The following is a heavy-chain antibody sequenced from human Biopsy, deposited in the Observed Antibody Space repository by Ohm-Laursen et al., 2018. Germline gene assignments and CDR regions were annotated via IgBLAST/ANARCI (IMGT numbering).Heavy chain of an antibody. CDR3: VRSNYHYYGFDV. V-gene: IGHV4-61*01. J-gene: IGHJ6*02. CDR1: GDSVSSGSFY. CDR2: IYDRGSTA. Sequence: SDTLSLTCTVSGDSVSSGSFYWTWIRQPPGQGLEYIGYIYDRGSTANYNPSLESRVTMSVDMPKNQFSLKLSSVTAADTAIYYCVRSNYHYYGFDVWGQGTTVTVSS.